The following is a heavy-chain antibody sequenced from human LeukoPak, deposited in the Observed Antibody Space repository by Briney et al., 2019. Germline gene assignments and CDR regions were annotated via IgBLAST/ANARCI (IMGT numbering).Heavy chain of an antibody. D-gene: IGHD3-10*01. CDR1: GFTFRTYS. Sequence: GGSLRLSCAASGFTFRTYSMNWVRQAPGKGLEWVSSISSTSSHIYYADSVKGRFTISRDNAKNSLYLQMNRLRAEDTAVYYCARDPWFGEYYFDYWGQGILVTVSS. V-gene: IGHV3-21*01. CDR2: ISSTSSHI. CDR3: ARDPWFGEYYFDY. J-gene: IGHJ4*02.